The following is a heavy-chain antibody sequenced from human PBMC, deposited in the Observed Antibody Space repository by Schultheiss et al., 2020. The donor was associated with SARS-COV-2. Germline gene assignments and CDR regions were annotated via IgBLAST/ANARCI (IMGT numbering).Heavy chain of an antibody. J-gene: IGHJ5*02. Sequence: SETLSLTCAVYGGSFSGYYWSWIRQPAGKGLEWIGRISSSGSTHYNPSLRSRVTISVDTSKNQFSLKLSSVTAADTAVYYCARDRVPAAIGFNHWFDPWGQGTLVTVSS. CDR2: ISSSGST. V-gene: IGHV4-4*07. D-gene: IGHD2-2*01. CDR3: ARDRVPAAIGFNHWFDP. CDR1: GGSFSGYY.